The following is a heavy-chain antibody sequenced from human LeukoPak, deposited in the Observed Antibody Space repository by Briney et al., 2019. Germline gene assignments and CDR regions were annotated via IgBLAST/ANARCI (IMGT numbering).Heavy chain of an antibody. Sequence: SQTLSLTCTVSGGSISSGSYYWSWIRQPPGKGLEWIGSIYYSGSTYYNPSLKSRVTISVDTSKNQFSLKLSSVTAADTAVYYCARINLKYSSGWYMYYYYMDVWGKGTTVTVSS. CDR2: IYYSGST. V-gene: IGHV4-39*01. CDR1: GGSISSGSYY. D-gene: IGHD6-19*01. J-gene: IGHJ6*03. CDR3: ARINLKYSSGWYMYYYYMDV.